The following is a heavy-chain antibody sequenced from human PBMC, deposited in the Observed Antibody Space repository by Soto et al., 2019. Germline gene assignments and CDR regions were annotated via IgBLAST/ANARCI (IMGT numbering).Heavy chain of an antibody. J-gene: IGHJ6*03. D-gene: IGHD3-3*01. CDR1: GFTFSGSA. CDR2: IRSKANNYAT. CDR3: TRQAISTIFGVVRDYYYMDV. V-gene: IGHV3-73*01. Sequence: GGSLRLSCAASGFTFSGSAMHWVRQASGKGLEWVGRIRSKANNYATAYAASVKGRFTISRDDSKNTAYLQMNSLKTEDTAVYYCTRQAISTIFGVVRDYYYMDVWGKGTTVTVSS.